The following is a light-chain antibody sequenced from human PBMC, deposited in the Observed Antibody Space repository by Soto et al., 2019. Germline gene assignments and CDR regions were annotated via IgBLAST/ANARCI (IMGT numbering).Light chain of an antibody. CDR2: DVT. CDR3: CSFAGSFSYL. Sequence: QSVLTQPRSVSGSPGQSVTISCTGTSSDVGRYDYVSWYQQHPGKAPKLIIYDVTERPAGVPDRFSGSKSGNTASLTISGLQAEDEADYSCCSFAGSFSYLFGGGTKVTVL. V-gene: IGLV2-11*01. CDR1: SSDVGRYDY. J-gene: IGLJ1*01.